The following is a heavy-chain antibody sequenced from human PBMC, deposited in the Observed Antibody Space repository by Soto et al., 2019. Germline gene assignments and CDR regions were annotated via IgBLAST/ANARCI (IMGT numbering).Heavy chain of an antibody. CDR3: ARDPFDCSGGSCYPRGWFDP. V-gene: IGHV1-3*01. CDR2: INAGNGNT. J-gene: IGHJ5*02. Sequence: EASVKVSCKASGYTFTSYAMHWVRQAPGQRLEWMGWINAGNGNTKYSQKFQGRVTITRDTSASTAYMELSSLRSEDTAVYYCARDPFDCSGGSCYPRGWFDPWGQRTLVTVSS. D-gene: IGHD2-15*01. CDR1: GYTFTSYA.